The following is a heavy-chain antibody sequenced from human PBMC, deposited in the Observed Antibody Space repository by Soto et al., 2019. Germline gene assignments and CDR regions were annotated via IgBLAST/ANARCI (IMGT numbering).Heavy chain of an antibody. Sequence: GASVKVSCKASGYTFTSYAMHWVRQAPGQRLEWMGWINAGNGNTKYSQKIQGRVTITRDTSASTAYMELSSLRSEDTAVYYCAREVVVTSCMDVWGQGTTVTVSS. CDR2: INAGNGNT. J-gene: IGHJ6*02. CDR3: AREVVVTSCMDV. CDR1: GYTFTSYA. D-gene: IGHD3-22*01. V-gene: IGHV1-3*01.